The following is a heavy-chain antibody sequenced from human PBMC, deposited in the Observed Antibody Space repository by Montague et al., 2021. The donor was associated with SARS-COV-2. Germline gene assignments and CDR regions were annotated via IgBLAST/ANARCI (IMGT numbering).Heavy chain of an antibody. V-gene: IGHV4-59*01. CDR2: MSYGEST. J-gene: IGHJ5*02. Sequence: SETLSLTCTVSGGSISSYCWSWIRQPPGKGLEWIGYMSYGESTNYNPFLKSRVTISVDTSKNQLSLKVNSVTAADTAVYYCARRDGYCSSTRCPHWFDPWGQGTLVTVSS. D-gene: IGHD2-2*01. CDR1: GGSISSYC. CDR3: ARRDGYCSSTRCPHWFDP.